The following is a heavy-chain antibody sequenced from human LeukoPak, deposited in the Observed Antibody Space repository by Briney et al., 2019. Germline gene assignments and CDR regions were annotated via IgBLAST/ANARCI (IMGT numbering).Heavy chain of an antibody. CDR1: GFTFDDYA. D-gene: IGHD3-3*01. CDR3: AKAGKYYDDFDY. V-gene: IGHV3-9*03. CDR2: ISWNSGSM. Sequence: LAGRSLRLSCAASGFTFDDYAMHWVRQAPGKGLEWVSGISWNSGSMGYADSVKGRFTISRDSAKNSLYLQMNSLRAEDMALYYCAKAGKYYDDFDYWGQGTLVTVSS. J-gene: IGHJ4*02.